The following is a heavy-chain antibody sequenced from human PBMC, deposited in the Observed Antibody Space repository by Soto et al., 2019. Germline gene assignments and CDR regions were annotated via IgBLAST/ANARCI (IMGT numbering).Heavy chain of an antibody. J-gene: IGHJ6*02. D-gene: IGHD1-26*01. CDR3: ARDLVVGATPYYYGMDV. CDR2: IIPIFGTA. CDR1: GGTFSSYA. V-gene: IGHV1-69*13. Sequence: SVKVSCKASGGTFSSYAISWVRQAPGQGLEWMGGIIPIFGTANYAQKFQGRVTITADESTSTAYMELSSLRSEDTAVYYCARDLVVGATPYYYGMDVWGQGTTVTVSS.